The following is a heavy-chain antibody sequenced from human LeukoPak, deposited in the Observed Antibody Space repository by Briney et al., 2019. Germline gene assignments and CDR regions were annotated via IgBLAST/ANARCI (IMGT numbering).Heavy chain of an antibody. CDR2: ISYSWCYI. Sequence: GGALTLPRAASGFTLRSHWMNRVRQAPGKGLGGVSSISYSWCYIYYADSVKGRFTISRDNAKNSLYLQMNSLRAEDTAVYYCARDFCSGGSCYSYWGQGTLVTVSS. CDR1: GFTLRSHW. CDR3: ARDFCSGGSCYSY. V-gene: IGHV3-21*01. J-gene: IGHJ4*02. D-gene: IGHD2-15*01.